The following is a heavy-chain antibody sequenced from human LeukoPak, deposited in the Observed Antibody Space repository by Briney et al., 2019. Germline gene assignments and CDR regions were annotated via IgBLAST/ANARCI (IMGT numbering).Heavy chain of an antibody. D-gene: IGHD3/OR15-3a*01. J-gene: IGHJ4*02. CDR1: GFIFIDYS. CDR3: ARHVDLDY. V-gene: IGHV3-7*01. Sequence: PGGALTVSCPGCGFIFIDYSLTWVRQAPGRGLAGVANIKPDGGEKYNVGSVKGRFTISRDNAKKSLYLQMNSLRAEDTAVYYCARHVDLDYWGQGTLASVSS. CDR2: IKPDGGEK.